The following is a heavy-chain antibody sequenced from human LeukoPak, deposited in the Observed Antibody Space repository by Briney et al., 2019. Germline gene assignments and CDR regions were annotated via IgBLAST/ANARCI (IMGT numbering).Heavy chain of an antibody. CDR1: GFTFSSYA. D-gene: IGHD6-19*01. J-gene: IGHJ4*02. V-gene: IGHV3-30*04. Sequence: PGRSLRLSCAASGFTFSSYAMHWVRQAPGKGLEWVAVISYDGSNKYYADSAKGRFTVSRDNSKNTLYLQMNSLRAEDTAVYYCARDKQWLEYPDYWGQGTLVTVSS. CDR2: ISYDGSNK. CDR3: ARDKQWLEYPDY.